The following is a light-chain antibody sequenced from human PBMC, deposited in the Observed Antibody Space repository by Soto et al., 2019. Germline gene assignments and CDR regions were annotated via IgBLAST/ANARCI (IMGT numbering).Light chain of an antibody. V-gene: IGLV4-69*01. CDR2: LNSDGSH. CDR1: SGHSSYA. Sequence: QPVLTQSPSASASLGASVKLTCTLSSGHSSYAIAWHQQQPEKGPRYLMKLNSDGSHSKGDGIPDRFSGSSSGAERYLTISSLQSEDEADYYCQTWGTGIQPWVFGGGTKVTVL. J-gene: IGLJ3*02. CDR3: QTWGTGIQPWV.